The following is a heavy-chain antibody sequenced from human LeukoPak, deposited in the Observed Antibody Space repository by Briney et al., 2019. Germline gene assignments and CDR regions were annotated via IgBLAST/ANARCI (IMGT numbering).Heavy chain of an antibody. CDR3: ARQMDTAMVTDY. CDR1: GFTVSSNY. D-gene: IGHD5-18*01. CDR2: IYSGGST. Sequence: GGSLRLSCAASGFTVSSNYMSWVRQAPGKGLEWVSVIYSGGSTYYADSVKGRFTISRDNSKNTLYLQMNSLRAEDTAVYYCARQMDTAMVTDYWGQGTLVTVSS. V-gene: IGHV3-66*04. J-gene: IGHJ4*02.